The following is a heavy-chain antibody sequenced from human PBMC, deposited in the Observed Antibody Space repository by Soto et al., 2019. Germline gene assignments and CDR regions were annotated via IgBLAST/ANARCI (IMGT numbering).Heavy chain of an antibody. CDR2: INAGNGNT. Sequence: QVQLVQSGAEVKKPGASVKVSCKASGYTFTSYAMHWVRQAPGQRLEWMGWINAGNGNTKYSQKFQGRVTITRDTSESTAYMELSSLRSEDTAVYYCARDRGTAMVTFDYWGQGTLVTVSS. CDR3: ARDRGTAMVTFDY. D-gene: IGHD5-18*01. V-gene: IGHV1-3*01. J-gene: IGHJ4*02. CDR1: GYTFTSYA.